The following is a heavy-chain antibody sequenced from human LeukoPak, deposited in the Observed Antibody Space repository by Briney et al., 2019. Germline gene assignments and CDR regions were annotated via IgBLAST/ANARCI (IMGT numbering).Heavy chain of an antibody. V-gene: IGHV3-30*02. Sequence: PGGSLRLSCAASGFTFSSYGMHWVRQAPGKGLEWVAFIRYDGSNKYYADSVKGRFTITRDNSKNTLYLLMNSLRAEDTAVYYCAKRGAEVGQTVAPGDYWGQGTLVTVSS. CDR1: GFTFSSYG. J-gene: IGHJ4*02. CDR2: IRYDGSNK. CDR3: AKRGAEVGQTVAPGDY. D-gene: IGHD1-26*01.